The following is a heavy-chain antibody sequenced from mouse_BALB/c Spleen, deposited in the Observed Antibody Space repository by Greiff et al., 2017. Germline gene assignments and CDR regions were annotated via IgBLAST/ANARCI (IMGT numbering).Heavy chain of an antibody. D-gene: IGHD1-1*01. V-gene: IGHV2-2*02. CDR2: IWSGGST. CDR3: ARRYGSRAWFAY. J-gene: IGHJ3*01. CDR1: GFSLTSYG. Sequence: VHLVESGPGLVQPSQSLSITCTVSGFSLTSYGVHWVRQSPGKGLEWLGVIWSGGSTDYNAAFISRLSISKDNSKSQVFFKMNSLQANDTAIYYCARRYGSRAWFAYWGQGTLVTVSA.